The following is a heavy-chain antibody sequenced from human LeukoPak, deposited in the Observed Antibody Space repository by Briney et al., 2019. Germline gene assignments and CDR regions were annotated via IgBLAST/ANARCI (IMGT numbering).Heavy chain of an antibody. V-gene: IGHV1-2*02. CDR2: INPNSGGT. J-gene: IGHJ6*02. D-gene: IGHD2-2*01. CDR3: ARENIVVVPDYYYYYGMDV. CDR1: GYTFTGYY. Sequence: ASVTVSFKASGYTFTGYYMHWVRQAPGQGLEWMGWINPNSGGTNYAQKFQGRVTMTRDTSISTAYMELSRLRSDDTAVYYCARENIVVVPDYYYYYGMDVWGQGTTVTVSS.